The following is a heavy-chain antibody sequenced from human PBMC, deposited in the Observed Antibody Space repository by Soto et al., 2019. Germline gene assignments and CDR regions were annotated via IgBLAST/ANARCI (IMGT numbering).Heavy chain of an antibody. CDR2: IYWNDDK. CDR3: VHRQEWFDP. J-gene: IGHJ5*02. Sequence: ASGPTLVNPTQTLTLTCTFSGFSLSTSGVGVGWFRQPPGKALEWLTMIYWNDDKYFSPSLKSRITVTKDTSKNQVVLTMTNMGPMDTATYYCVHRQEWFDPWGQGTLVTVSS. CDR1: GFSLSTSGVG. V-gene: IGHV2-5*01.